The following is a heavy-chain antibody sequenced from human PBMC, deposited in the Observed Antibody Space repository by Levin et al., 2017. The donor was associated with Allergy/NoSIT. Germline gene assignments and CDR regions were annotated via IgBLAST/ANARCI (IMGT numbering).Heavy chain of an antibody. J-gene: IGHJ4*02. Sequence: GESLKISCAASGFTFSTYSMNWVRQAPGKGLEWISYISSTSSTIYYADSVKGRFTISRDNAKNLLYLQMNSLRAEDTAVYYCARSSSFDYWGQGTLVTVSS. CDR2: ISSTSSTI. D-gene: IGHD6-19*01. CDR3: ARSSSFDY. CDR1: GFTFSTYS. V-gene: IGHV3-48*01.